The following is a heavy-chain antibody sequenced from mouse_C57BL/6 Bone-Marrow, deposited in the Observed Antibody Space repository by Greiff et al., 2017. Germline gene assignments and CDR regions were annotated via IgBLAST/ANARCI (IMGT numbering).Heavy chain of an antibody. CDR3: AREDDGYYYAMDY. CDR1: GYTFTDHT. J-gene: IGHJ4*01. V-gene: IGHV1-78*01. Sequence: VQLQQSDAELVKPGASVKISCKASGYTFTDHTIHWMKQRPEQGLEWIGYIYPRDGSTKYNEKFKGKATLTAYKSSSTAYMQLNSLTSEDSAVYFCAREDDGYYYAMDYWGQGTSVTVSS. CDR2: IYPRDGST. D-gene: IGHD2-3*01.